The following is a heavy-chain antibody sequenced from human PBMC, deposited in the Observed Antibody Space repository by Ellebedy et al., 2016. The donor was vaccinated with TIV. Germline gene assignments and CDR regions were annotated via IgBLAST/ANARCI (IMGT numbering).Heavy chain of an antibody. CDR1: GFTFNTHS. V-gene: IGHV3-21*01. Sequence: GESLKISCEASGFTFNTHSMNWVRQAPGKGLEWVSSISSSSSYIYYADSVKGRFTISRDNAKNSLYLQMNSLRAEDTAVYYCARDPLRGFDYWGQGTLVTVSS. CDR2: ISSSSSYI. J-gene: IGHJ4*02. D-gene: IGHD3-10*01. CDR3: ARDPLRGFDY.